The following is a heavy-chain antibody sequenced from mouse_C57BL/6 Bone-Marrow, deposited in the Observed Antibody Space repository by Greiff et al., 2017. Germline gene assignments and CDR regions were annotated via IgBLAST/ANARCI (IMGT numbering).Heavy chain of an antibody. CDR3: TRPHHYYGSSSFDY. Sequence: EVKVVESGTVLARPGASVKMSCKTSGYTFTSYWMHWVKQRPGQGLEWIGAIYPGNSDTSYNQKFKGKAKLTAVTSASTAYMQLSSLTNEDSAVYYCTRPHHYYGSSSFDYWGQGTTLTVSS. CDR2: IYPGNSDT. D-gene: IGHD1-1*01. V-gene: IGHV1-5*01. J-gene: IGHJ2*01. CDR1: GYTFTSYW.